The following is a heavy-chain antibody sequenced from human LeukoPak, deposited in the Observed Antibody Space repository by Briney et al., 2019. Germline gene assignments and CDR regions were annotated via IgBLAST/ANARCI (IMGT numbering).Heavy chain of an antibody. Sequence: GESLKISCKGSGYSFTNYWIGWVRQMPGKGLDWMGIIYPHDSNPRYSPSFQGQVTISADKSISTVYLQWSSLKASDTAMYYCARAISGETSGYYYADYWGQGTLVTVSS. V-gene: IGHV5-51*01. CDR1: GYSFTNYW. D-gene: IGHD3-22*01. CDR2: IYPHDSNP. CDR3: ARAISGETSGYYYADY. J-gene: IGHJ4*02.